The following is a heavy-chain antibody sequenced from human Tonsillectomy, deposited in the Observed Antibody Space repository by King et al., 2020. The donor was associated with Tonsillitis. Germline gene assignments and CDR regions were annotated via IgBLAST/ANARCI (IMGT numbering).Heavy chain of an antibody. CDR3: ARDNDSSGYYHDAFDI. CDR2: ISSSSSYI. CDR1: GFTFSSCS. Sequence: VQLVESGGGLVKPGGSLRLSCAASGFTFSSCSMNWVRQAPGKGLEWVSSISSSSSYIYYADSVKGRFTISRDNAKNSLYLQMNSLRAEDTAVYYCARDNDSSGYYHDAFDIWGQGTMVTVSS. V-gene: IGHV3-21*01. J-gene: IGHJ3*02. D-gene: IGHD3-22*01.